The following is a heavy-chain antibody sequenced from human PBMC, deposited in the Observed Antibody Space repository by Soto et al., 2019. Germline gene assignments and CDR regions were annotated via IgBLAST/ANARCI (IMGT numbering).Heavy chain of an antibody. J-gene: IGHJ5*02. CDR3: ARDEVGARWNWFDP. V-gene: IGHV4-34*01. CDR2: INHSGST. D-gene: IGHD1-26*01. CDR1: SGSFSGYY. Sequence: PSETLSLTCAVYSGSFSGYYWSWIRQPPGKGLEWIGEINHSGSTNYNPSLKSRVTISVDTSKNQFSLKLSSVTAADTAVYYCARDEVGARWNWFDPWGQGTLVTVSS.